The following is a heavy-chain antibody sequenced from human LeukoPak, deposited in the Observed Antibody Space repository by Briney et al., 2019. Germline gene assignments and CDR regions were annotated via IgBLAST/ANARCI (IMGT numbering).Heavy chain of an antibody. CDR3: ARRVVVTATNFDY. CDR2: INHSGST. CDR1: GGSFSGYY. D-gene: IGHD2-21*02. J-gene: IGHJ4*02. V-gene: IGHV4-34*01. Sequence: PSETLSLTCAVYGGSFSGYYWSWIRQPPGKRLEWIGEINHSGSTNYSPSLKSRVTISVDTSKNQFSLKLSSVTAADTAVYYCARRVVVTATNFDYWGQGTLVTVSS.